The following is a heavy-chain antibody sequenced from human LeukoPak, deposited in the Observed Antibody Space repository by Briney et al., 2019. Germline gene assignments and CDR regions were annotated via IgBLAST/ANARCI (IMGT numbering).Heavy chain of an antibody. CDR2: ISWNSGSI. J-gene: IGHJ1*01. CDR1: GFTFDDYA. D-gene: IGHD6-13*01. V-gene: IGHV3-9*01. Sequence: PGGSLRLSCAASGFTFDDYAMHWVRQAPGKGLEWVSGISWNSGSIGYADSVKGRFTISRDNAKNSLYLQMNSLRAEDTALYYCAKVDSSSFQHWGQGTLVTVSS. CDR3: AKVDSSSFQH.